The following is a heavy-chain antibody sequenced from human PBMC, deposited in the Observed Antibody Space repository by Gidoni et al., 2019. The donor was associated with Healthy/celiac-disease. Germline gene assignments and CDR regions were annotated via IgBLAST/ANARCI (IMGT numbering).Heavy chain of an antibody. V-gene: IGHV4-61*02. J-gene: IGHJ1*01. Sequence: QVQLQESGPGLVKPSQTLSLTCTVSGGSISSGSYYWRWIRQPAGKGLEWIGRIYTSGSTNYNPSRKSRVTISVDTSKNQFSLKLSSVTAADTAVYYCARGSGRYEFQHWGQGTWSPSPQ. CDR1: GGSISSGSYY. CDR3: ARGSGRYEFQH. CDR2: IYTSGST. D-gene: IGHD6-19*01.